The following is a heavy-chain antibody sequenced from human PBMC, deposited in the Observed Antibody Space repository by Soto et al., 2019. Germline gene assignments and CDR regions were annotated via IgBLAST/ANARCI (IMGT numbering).Heavy chain of an antibody. CDR1: GFSVSSNY. Sequence: EVQLVESGGSLVQPGGSLRLSCAASGFSVSSNYMTWVRQAPGQGLECVSVIYSGGNTYYADSVKGRFTISRDNSKNTLYIQMNKVRAEDTAVYYCARRHFYGSAWGQGTLVTVSS. D-gene: IGHD3-10*01. CDR2: IYSGGNT. J-gene: IGHJ5*02. V-gene: IGHV3-66*04. CDR3: ARRHFYGSA.